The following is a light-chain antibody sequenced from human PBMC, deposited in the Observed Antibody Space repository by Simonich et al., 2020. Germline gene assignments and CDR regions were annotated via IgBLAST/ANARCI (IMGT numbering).Light chain of an antibody. V-gene: IGLV2-23*01. CDR2: EGS. Sequence: SALTQPASLSWSPGQSVTIFCTGTSSDFWNYNLVSWYQQHPGKAPKLMIYEGSKRPSGVSNRFSVSKSGNTASLTISGLQAEDEADYYCCSYAGSSTVVFGGGTKLTVL. CDR3: CSYAGSSTVV. CDR1: SSDFWNYNL. J-gene: IGLJ2*01.